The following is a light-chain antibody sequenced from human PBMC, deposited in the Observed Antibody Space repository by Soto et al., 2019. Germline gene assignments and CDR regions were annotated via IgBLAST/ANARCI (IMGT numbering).Light chain of an antibody. CDR1: SSDVGGYNY. CDR2: EVN. V-gene: IGLV2-14*01. J-gene: IGLJ2*01. Sequence: QSALTQPASESGSPGQSITISCTGTSSDVGGYNYVSWYQQHPGKAPKLMIYEVNNRPSGVSNRFSGSKSGNTASLTISGLQAEDEADYYCNSYTSSSTRVFGGGTKVTVL. CDR3: NSYTSSSTRV.